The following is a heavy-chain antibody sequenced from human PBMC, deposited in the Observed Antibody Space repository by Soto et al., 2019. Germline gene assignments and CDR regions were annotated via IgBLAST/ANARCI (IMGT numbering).Heavy chain of an antibody. CDR1: GGTFSSYA. D-gene: IGHD3-22*01. V-gene: IGHV1-69*13. Sequence: SVKVSCKASGGTFSSYAISWVRQAPGQGLEWMGGIIPIFGTANYAQKFQGRVTITADESTSTAYMELSSLRSGDTAVYYCARDGLYYYDSSGYSVQHWGQGTLVTVSS. CDR2: IIPIFGTA. J-gene: IGHJ1*01. CDR3: ARDGLYYYDSSGYSVQH.